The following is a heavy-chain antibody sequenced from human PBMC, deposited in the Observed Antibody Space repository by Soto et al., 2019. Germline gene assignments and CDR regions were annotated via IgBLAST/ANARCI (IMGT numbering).Heavy chain of an antibody. CDR1: GYTFTSYA. Sequence: ASVKVSCKASGYTFTSYAMHWVRQAPGQRLEWMGWINAGTGNTKYSQKFQGRVTITRDTSASTAYMELSSLRSEDTAVYYCARAKAAGRSHYFDYWGQGTMVTVSS. J-gene: IGHJ4*02. CDR2: INAGTGNT. CDR3: ARAKAAGRSHYFDY. V-gene: IGHV1-3*01. D-gene: IGHD6-13*01.